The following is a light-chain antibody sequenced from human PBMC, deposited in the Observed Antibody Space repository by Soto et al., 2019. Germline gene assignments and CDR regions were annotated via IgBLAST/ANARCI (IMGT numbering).Light chain of an antibody. CDR1: NIGSKS. CDR3: QVWDSSGDHWV. V-gene: IGLV3-21*02. CDR2: DDS. Sequence: SYELTQPPSVSVAPGQTARIPCGGTNIGSKSLHWYQQKPRQAPVLVVYDDSDRPSGIPERFSGSNSGNTATLTISRVEAGDEADYFCQVWDSSGDHWVFGGGTKLTVL. J-gene: IGLJ3*02.